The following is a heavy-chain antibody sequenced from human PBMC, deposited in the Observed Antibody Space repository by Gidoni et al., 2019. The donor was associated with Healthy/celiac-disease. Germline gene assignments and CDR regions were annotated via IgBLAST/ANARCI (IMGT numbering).Heavy chain of an antibody. CDR3: AKGPRDGSGSYVFDY. D-gene: IGHD3-10*01. CDR1: GFTFSSYG. CDR2: ISYDGSNK. J-gene: IGHJ4*02. V-gene: IGHV3-30*18. Sequence: QVQLVESGGGVVQPGRSLRLSCAASGFTFSSYGMHWVRQAPGKGLEWVAVISYDGSNKYYADSVKGRFTISRDNSKNTLYLQMNSLRAEDTAVYYCAKGPRDGSGSYVFDYWGQGTLVTVSS.